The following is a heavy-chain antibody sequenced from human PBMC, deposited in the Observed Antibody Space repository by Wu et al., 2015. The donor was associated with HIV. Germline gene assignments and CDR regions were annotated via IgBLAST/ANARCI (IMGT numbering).Heavy chain of an antibody. CDR2: IIPLFDQA. CDR1: GYMFSSYG. CDR3: ARVGGSSWYREFDL. Sequence: VQSGTEVKKPGASVKVSCKASGYMFSSYGISWVRQAPGQGLEWVGGIIPLFDQANYAQNVQGRVTIIADESTSTSYMELTSLRSEDTAMYYCARVGGSSWYREFDLWGQGTMVTVSS. J-gene: IGHJ3*01. V-gene: IGHV1-69*13. D-gene: IGHD6-13*01.